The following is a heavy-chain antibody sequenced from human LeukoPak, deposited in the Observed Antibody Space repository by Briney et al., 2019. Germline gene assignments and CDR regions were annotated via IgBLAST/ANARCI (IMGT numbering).Heavy chain of an antibody. J-gene: IGHJ4*02. D-gene: IGHD6-13*01. CDR3: ARPQRRIAAAGKLDY. CDR1: GGSISSSNW. V-gene: IGHV4-4*02. Sequence: SETLSLTCAASGGSISSSNWWSWVRQPPGKGLEWIGEIYHSGSTNYNPSLKSRVTISVDTSKNQFSLKLSSVTAADTAVYYCARPQRRIAAAGKLDYWGQGTLVTVSS. CDR2: IYHSGST.